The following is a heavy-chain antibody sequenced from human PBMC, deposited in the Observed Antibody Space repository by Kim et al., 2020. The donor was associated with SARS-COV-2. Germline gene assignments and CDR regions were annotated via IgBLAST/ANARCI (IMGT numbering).Heavy chain of an antibody. CDR3: ARSRATVTTVWFDP. Sequence: SETLSLTCTVSGGSISSGGYYWSWIRQHPGKGLEWIGYIYYSGSTYYNPSLKSRVTISVDTSKNQFSLKLSSVTAADTAVYYCARSRATVTTVWFDPWGQGTLVTVSS. CDR1: GGSISSGGYY. J-gene: IGHJ5*02. V-gene: IGHV4-31*03. D-gene: IGHD4-17*01. CDR2: IYYSGST.